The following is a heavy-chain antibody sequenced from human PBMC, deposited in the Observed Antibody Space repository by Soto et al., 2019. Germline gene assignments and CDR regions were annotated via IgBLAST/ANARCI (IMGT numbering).Heavy chain of an antibody. CDR1: SGSISSSNW. J-gene: IGHJ5*02. CDR3: ARDKTGYSNWFDP. V-gene: IGHV4-4*02. Sequence: SETLSLTCAVSSGSISSSNWWSWVRQPPGKGLEWIGEIYHSGSTNYNPSLKSRVTISVDKSKNQFSLKLSSVTAADTAVYYCARDKTGYSNWFDPWGQGTLVTVSS. D-gene: IGHD2-15*01. CDR2: IYHSGST.